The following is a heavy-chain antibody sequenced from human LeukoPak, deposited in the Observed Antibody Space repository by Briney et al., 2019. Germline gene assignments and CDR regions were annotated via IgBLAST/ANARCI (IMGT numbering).Heavy chain of an antibody. CDR2: ISSSSSTT. D-gene: IGHD3-16*01. CDR3: ARVRGSYASDY. Sequence: PGGSLRLSCAASGFTFSGYSMNWVRQAPGKGLEWLSYISSSSSTTYYADSVKGRITISRDNAKNSLYLQMNSLRAEDTALYYCARVRGSYASDYWGQGTLVTVSS. V-gene: IGHV3-48*01. CDR1: GFTFSGYS. J-gene: IGHJ4*02.